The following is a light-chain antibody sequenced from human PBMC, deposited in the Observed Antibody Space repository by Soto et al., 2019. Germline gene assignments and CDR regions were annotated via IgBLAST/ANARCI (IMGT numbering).Light chain of an antibody. CDR1: QGISNS. V-gene: IGKV1-27*01. J-gene: IGKJ1*01. CDR2: AAS. Sequence: DIQMTQSPSSLSASVGDRVTITCRARQGISNSLAWYQQKPGKVPKLLIYAASTLQSGVPFRFSGSGSGTDFTLTISSLQPEDVATYYCQKYNSAPWTFGQGTKVEIK. CDR3: QKYNSAPWT.